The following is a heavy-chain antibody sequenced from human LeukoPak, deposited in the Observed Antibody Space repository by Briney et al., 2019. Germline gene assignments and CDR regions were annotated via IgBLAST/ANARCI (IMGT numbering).Heavy chain of an antibody. D-gene: IGHD3-9*01. CDR1: GFTIHDYP. V-gene: IGHV3-9*01. Sequence: HPGGSLRLSCVASGFTIHDYPMHWVRQAPGKGLEWVSAVSWDSSMIDYADSVKGRFTASRDNAKNSFYLQMDSLRPDDTALYYCTKVRWYDIVTWYFDIWGRGTMLSVPS. CDR3: TKVRWYDIVTWYFDI. CDR2: VSWDSSMI. J-gene: IGHJ2*01.